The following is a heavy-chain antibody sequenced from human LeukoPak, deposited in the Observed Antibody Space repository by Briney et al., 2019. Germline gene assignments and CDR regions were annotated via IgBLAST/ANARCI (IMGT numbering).Heavy chain of an antibody. J-gene: IGHJ4*02. Sequence: GGSLRLSCAASGFTVSNNYMNWVRQAPGKGLEWVSLIYSGGSTHYADSVKGRFTISRDSSRNRLYLQMNSLRVEDTAVYYCARDPSAGAMNTYVWGQGTLVTVSS. CDR2: IYSGGST. CDR1: GFTVSNNY. CDR3: ARDPSAGAMNTYV. D-gene: IGHD6-13*01. V-gene: IGHV3-66*01.